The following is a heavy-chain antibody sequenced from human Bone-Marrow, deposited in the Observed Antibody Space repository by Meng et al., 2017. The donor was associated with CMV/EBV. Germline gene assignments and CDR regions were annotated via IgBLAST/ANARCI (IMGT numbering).Heavy chain of an antibody. V-gene: IGHV3-9*01. J-gene: IGHJ4*02. D-gene: IGHD6-13*01. CDR1: GFTFSRYT. CDR3: AKGVVASSWFLAPLGY. Sequence: GGSLRLSCAASGFTFSRYTMTWVRQAPGKGLEWVSGISWNSGSIGYADSVKGRFTISRDNAKNSLYLQMNSLRAEDTALYYCAKGVVASSWFLAPLGYWGQGTLVTVSS. CDR2: ISWNSGSI.